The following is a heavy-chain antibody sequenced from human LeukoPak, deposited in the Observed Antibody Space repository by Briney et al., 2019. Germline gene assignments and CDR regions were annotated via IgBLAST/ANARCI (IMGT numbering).Heavy chain of an antibody. V-gene: IGHV3-23*01. Sequence: GGSLRLSCAASGFTFSTYGMSWVRQAPGKGLEWVSAISSSGYSTYYADSVKGRFIISRDNSKNTLYLQMNSLRAEDTAVYYCAKAGLRMVRGVFDYWGQGTLVTVSS. J-gene: IGHJ4*02. D-gene: IGHD3-10*01. CDR1: GFTFSTYG. CDR3: AKAGLRMVRGVFDY. CDR2: ISSSGYST.